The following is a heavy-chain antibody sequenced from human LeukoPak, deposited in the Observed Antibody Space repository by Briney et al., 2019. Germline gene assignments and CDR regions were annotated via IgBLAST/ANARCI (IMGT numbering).Heavy chain of an antibody. CDR3: ARHPTALVSYGFDP. J-gene: IGHJ5*02. D-gene: IGHD5-18*01. CDR2: IYHSGST. V-gene: IGHV4-31*03. Sequence: SETLSLTCTVSGGSISSGGYYWSWIRQHPGKGLEWIGYIYHSGSTYYNPSLKSRVTISVDTSKNQLSLNLSSVTAADTALYYCARHPTALVSYGFDPWGQGTLVTVSS. CDR1: GGSISSGGYY.